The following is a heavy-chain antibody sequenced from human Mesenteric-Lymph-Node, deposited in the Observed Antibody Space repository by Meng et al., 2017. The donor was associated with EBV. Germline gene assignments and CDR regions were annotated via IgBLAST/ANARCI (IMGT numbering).Heavy chain of an antibody. Sequence: LQRLVPGRGLVMPSGTLSPICPVSSDSISRTSYHWGWIRQPPGKGLEWNGSIYYSGTTYFNPSLESRVSIPVDTSKKQFSLRLTSVTAADTAVYYCARQYGSSFDYWGQGTLVTVSS. CDR1: SDSISRTSYH. CDR2: IYYSGTT. D-gene: IGHD3-10*01. V-gene: IGHV4-39*01. J-gene: IGHJ4*02. CDR3: ARQYGSSFDY.